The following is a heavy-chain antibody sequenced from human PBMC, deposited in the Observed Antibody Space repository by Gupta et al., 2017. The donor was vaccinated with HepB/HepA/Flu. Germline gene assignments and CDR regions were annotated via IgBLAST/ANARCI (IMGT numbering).Heavy chain of an antibody. CDR3: ATGSSEKQLGCYFDY. CDR1: GFTFRSYR. D-gene: IGHD6-13*01. V-gene: IGHV3-48*02. J-gene: IGHJ4*02. CDR2: ITSSNSNI. Sequence: EVQLVESGGGLVQPGGSLRLSCAASGFTFRSYRMNWVRQAPGKGLEWGSHITSSNSNIYYADAGKGRFTIYRDNAKKALYLQMNSLRDEDTAVYYCATGSSEKQLGCYFDYWGQGTLVTVSS.